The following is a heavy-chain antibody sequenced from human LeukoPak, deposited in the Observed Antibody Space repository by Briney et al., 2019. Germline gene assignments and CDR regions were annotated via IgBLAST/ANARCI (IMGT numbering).Heavy chain of an antibody. J-gene: IGHJ4*02. CDR1: GFTFSNAW. CDR2: IKSKTGGGTT. V-gene: IGHV3-15*01. CDR3: TTEGEVVPTRIFDY. D-gene: IGHD2-2*01. Sequence: GGSLRLSCAASGFTFSNAWMSWVRQAPGKGLEWVGRIKSKTGGGTTDYAAPVKGRFTISRDDSKNTLYLQMNSLKTEDTAVYYCTTEGEVVPTRIFDYWGQGTLVTVSS.